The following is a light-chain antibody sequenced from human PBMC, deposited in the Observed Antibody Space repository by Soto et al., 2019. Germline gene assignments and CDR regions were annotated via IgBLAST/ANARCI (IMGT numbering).Light chain of an antibody. J-gene: IGKJ4*01. CDR1: QSVSSY. CDR3: QQYNSWPLT. CDR2: AAS. Sequence: EIVLTQSPATLPLSPGERATLSCRASQSVSSYLAWYKQKPGQAPRLLIYAASSRATGIPDRFSGSGSGTEFTLTINSLKSEDFEVYYCQQYNSWPLTFGGGTKVDIK. V-gene: IGKV3D-15*01.